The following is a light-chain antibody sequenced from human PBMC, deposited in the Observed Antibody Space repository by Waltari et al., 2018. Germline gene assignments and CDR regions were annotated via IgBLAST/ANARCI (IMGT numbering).Light chain of an antibody. Sequence: QSALTQPRPVSASPCQSVTLSCTRTSSCPGYCYYVSWYQQRPGKAPRLILYDVTKRPSGVPDRFSGSKSGNTASLTISGLQAEDEADFYCCSYAGSYILVFGGGTKLTVL. CDR1: SSCPGYCYY. CDR2: DVT. CDR3: CSYAGSYILV. V-gene: IGLV2-11*01. J-gene: IGLJ2*01.